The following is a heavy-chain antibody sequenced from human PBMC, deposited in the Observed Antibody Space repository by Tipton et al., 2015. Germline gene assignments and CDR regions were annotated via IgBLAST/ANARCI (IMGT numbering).Heavy chain of an antibody. V-gene: IGHV3-11*04. CDR1: TFTFSDYA. J-gene: IGHJ6*02. CDR3: ARTHDYGYAGHYYYGMDV. CDR2: ISGGGMST. Sequence: SLRLSCIASTFTFSDYALSWVRQAPGKGLEWVSTISGGGMSTSYADSVKDRFTISRDNAKNSLYLQMNSLGAEDTAVYYCARTHDYGYAGHYYYGMDVWGRGTAVTVSS. D-gene: IGHD4-17*01.